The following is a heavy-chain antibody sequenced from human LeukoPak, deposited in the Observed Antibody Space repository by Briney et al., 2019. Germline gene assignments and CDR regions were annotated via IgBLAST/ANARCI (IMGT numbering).Heavy chain of an antibody. V-gene: IGHV1-18*01. CDR1: GYTFTTYG. J-gene: IGHJ5*02. Sequence: ASVNVSFRSSGYTFTTYGINWLRQAPGRGLEWMGWISGYNGNRKYAQRLQDRVSLTTDTSATTAYMELRSLRSDDTAIYYCARDRGPMFRGVLFSPHNWFDPWGQGTLVTVSS. CDR2: ISGYNGNR. D-gene: IGHD3-10*01. CDR3: ARDRGPMFRGVLFSPHNWFDP.